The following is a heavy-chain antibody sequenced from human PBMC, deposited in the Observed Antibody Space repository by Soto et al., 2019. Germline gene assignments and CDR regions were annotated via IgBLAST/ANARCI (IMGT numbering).Heavy chain of an antibody. CDR1: GFTFNTYA. J-gene: IGHJ6*02. V-gene: IGHV3-30*09. D-gene: IGHD6-19*01. CDR2: ISYDGKSK. CDR3: ARDEHHSGWNPYYSHFAMDV. Sequence: QVQLVESGGGVVQPGRSLRLSCAASGFTFNTYALHWVRQAPGKGLEWVAVISYDGKSKYYGDSMKGRFDISRDNPKNTLYLEMNSVRPEDTAVYYCARDEHHSGWNPYYSHFAMDVWGQGTTVIVSS.